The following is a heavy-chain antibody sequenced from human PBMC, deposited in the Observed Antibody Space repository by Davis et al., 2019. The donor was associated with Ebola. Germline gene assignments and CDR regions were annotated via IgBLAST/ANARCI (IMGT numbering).Heavy chain of an antibody. Sequence: MPGGSLRLSCAVYGGSFSGYYWSWIRQPPGKGLEWIGEINHSGSTNYNPSLKSRVTISVDTSKNQFSLKLSSVTAADTAVYYCARDRRIDYYDSSGYAYYYYGMDVWGQGTTVTVSS. D-gene: IGHD3-22*01. CDR1: GGSFSGYY. J-gene: IGHJ6*02. CDR2: INHSGST. CDR3: ARDRRIDYYDSSGYAYYYYGMDV. V-gene: IGHV4-34*01.